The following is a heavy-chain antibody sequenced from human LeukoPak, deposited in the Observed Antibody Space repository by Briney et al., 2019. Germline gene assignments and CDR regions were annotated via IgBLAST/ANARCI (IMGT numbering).Heavy chain of an antibody. D-gene: IGHD6-13*01. CDR3: ARRGMAAAGDY. CDR2: INSDGSGT. J-gene: IGHJ4*02. V-gene: IGHV3-74*01. CDR1: GFTFSSYW. Sequence: GGSLRLSCAASGFTFSSYWMHWVRQAPGKGLVWVSRINSDGSGTSYADSVKGRFTISRDNAKNTLYLQMNSLRAEDTAVYYCARRGMAAAGDYWGQGTLVTVSS.